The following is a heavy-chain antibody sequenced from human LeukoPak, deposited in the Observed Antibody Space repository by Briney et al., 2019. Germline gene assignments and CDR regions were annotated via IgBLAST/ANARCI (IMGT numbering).Heavy chain of an antibody. J-gene: IGHJ4*02. D-gene: IGHD3-3*01. Sequence: QTGGSLRLSCATSGFIFSENAMHWVRQTPDKGLDWVAYMGVDDNFKEYADSVRGRFTVSRDNSKNTLYLQMNSLKRDDTGMYFCAEDFWNFRDSWGQGTLVTVSS. V-gene: IGHV3-30*02. CDR1: GFIFSENA. CDR3: AEDFWNFRDS. CDR2: MGVDDNFK.